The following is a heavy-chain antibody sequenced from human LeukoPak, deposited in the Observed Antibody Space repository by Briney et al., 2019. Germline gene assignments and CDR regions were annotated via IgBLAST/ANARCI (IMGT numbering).Heavy chain of an antibody. J-gene: IGHJ4*02. D-gene: IGHD3-3*01. CDR3: ARTFITIFGVAQYYFDY. Sequence: ASVKVSCKASGYTFTGHYIHWVRQAPGQGLEWMGWISAYNGNTNYAQKLQGRVTMTTDTSTSTAYMELRSLRSDDTAVYYCARTFITIFGVAQYYFDYWGQGTLVTVSS. CDR2: ISAYNGNT. CDR1: GYTFTGHY. V-gene: IGHV1-18*04.